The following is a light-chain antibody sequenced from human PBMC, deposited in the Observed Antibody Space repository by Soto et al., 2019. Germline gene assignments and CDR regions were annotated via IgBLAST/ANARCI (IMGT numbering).Light chain of an antibody. Sequence: QSVLTQPPSASGTPGQRVTISCSGSRSNIRSNYVYWYQQLPGTAPKLLIYRNDQRPSGVPDRFSASKSGTSASLAISGLRSEDEADYYCAAWDDSLSGHVVFGGGTKLTVL. V-gene: IGLV1-47*01. CDR1: RSNIRSNY. CDR2: RND. J-gene: IGLJ2*01. CDR3: AAWDDSLSGHVV.